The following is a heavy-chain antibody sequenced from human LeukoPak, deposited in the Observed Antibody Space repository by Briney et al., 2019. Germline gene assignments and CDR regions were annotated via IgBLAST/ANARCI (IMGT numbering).Heavy chain of an antibody. D-gene: IGHD1-20*01. V-gene: IGHV1-2*02. CDR3: ARDYFTFTSKSYNFFDP. Sequence: GASVKVSCKASGYTFTDYYLHWVRQAPGQGLEWVGRINPHSGGTNYAQKFQGRVTMTRDTSISTAYMELSRLTSDDTAVYFCARDYFTFTSKSYNFFDPWGQGTLVTVSS. CDR2: INPHSGGT. J-gene: IGHJ5*02. CDR1: GYTFTDYY.